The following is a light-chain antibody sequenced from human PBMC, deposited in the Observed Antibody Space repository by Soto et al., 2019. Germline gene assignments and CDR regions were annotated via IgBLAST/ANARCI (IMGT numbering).Light chain of an antibody. CDR1: QGISNY. V-gene: IGKV1-9*01. CDR3: QQLTSYPIT. CDR2: TAS. Sequence: DIQLSQSPSFLSASVGDRVTITCRASQGISNYLAWYQRKPGKAPKLLISTASILQSGVPSRFSSSGSGTEFTLTISSLQPEDFETYYCQQLTSYPITFGQGTRLEIK. J-gene: IGKJ5*01.